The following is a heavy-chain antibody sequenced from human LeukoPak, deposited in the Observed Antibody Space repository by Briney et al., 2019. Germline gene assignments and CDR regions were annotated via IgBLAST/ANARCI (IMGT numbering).Heavy chain of an antibody. CDR1: GFTFSSND. J-gene: IGHJ4*02. V-gene: IGHV3-23*01. Sequence: PGGSLRLSCAASGFTFSSNDMSWARQAPGKGLEWVSAISGSGGSTYYADSVKGRFTISRDNSKNTLYLQMNSLRAEDTAVYYCAKDREVLRYLGGATLVTVSS. D-gene: IGHD4/OR15-4a*01. CDR3: AKDREVLRY. CDR2: ISGSGGST.